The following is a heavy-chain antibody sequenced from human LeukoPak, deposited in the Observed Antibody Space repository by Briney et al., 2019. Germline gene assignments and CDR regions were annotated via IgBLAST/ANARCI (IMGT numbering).Heavy chain of an antibody. D-gene: IGHD2-15*01. CDR3: ARGKGYCSGGSCYPEFDP. Sequence: SETLSLTCPVFGGSISSLYWSWIRQPPGKGLEWIGYIYYSGSTNYNPSLKSRVTISVDTSKNQFSLKLSSVTAADTAVYYCARGKGYCSGGSCYPEFDPWGQGTLVTVSS. J-gene: IGHJ5*02. V-gene: IGHV4-59*01. CDR1: GGSISSLY. CDR2: IYYSGST.